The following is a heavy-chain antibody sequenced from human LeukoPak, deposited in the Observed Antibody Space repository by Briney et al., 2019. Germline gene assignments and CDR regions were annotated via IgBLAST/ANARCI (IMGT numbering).Heavy chain of an antibody. CDR2: IYSTGGT. J-gene: IGHJ3*02. CDR3: ARGALPSAFDI. Sequence: SETLSLTCTVSGGSISSYSWNWIRQSAGKGLEWIGRIYSTGGTDYNPSLKSRVTMSVDTSKNQFSLKLSSVTAADTAVYFCARGALPSAFDIWGQGTMVTVSS. CDR1: GGSISSYS. V-gene: IGHV4-4*07.